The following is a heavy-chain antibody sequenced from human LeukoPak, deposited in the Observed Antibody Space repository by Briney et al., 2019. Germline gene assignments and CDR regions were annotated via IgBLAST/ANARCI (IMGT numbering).Heavy chain of an antibody. CDR1: GGSISSGGYY. V-gene: IGHV4-31*03. J-gene: IGHJ4*02. Sequence: PSQTLSLTCTVSGGSISSGGYYWSWIRQHPGKGLEWIGYIYYSGSTYYNPSLKSRVTISVDTSKNQFSLKLSSVTAADTAVYYCARAQNYYDSSGYYYDPFDYWGQGTLVTVSS. D-gene: IGHD3-22*01. CDR3: ARAQNYYDSSGYYYDPFDY. CDR2: IYYSGST.